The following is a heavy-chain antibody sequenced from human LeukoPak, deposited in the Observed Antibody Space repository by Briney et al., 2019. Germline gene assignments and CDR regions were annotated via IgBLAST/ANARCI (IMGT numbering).Heavy chain of an antibody. Sequence: PGGSLRLSCAASGFTFSSYSMNWVRQAPGKGLEWVSYISSSSTIYYADSVKGRFTISRDNAKNSLYLQMNSLRAEDTAVYYCARLRSNWNADAFDIWGQGTMVTVSS. V-gene: IGHV3-48*01. J-gene: IGHJ3*02. D-gene: IGHD1-1*01. CDR3: ARLRSNWNADAFDI. CDR2: ISSSSTI. CDR1: GFTFSSYS.